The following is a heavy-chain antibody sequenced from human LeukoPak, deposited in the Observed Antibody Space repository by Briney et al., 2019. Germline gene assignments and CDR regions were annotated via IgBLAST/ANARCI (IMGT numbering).Heavy chain of an antibody. CDR3: AKDLDIAVVPAANYGMDV. D-gene: IGHD2-2*01. Sequence: PGGSLRLSCAASGFTFSSYAMSWVRQAPGKGLEWVSAISGSGGSTYYADSVKGRFTISRDNSKNTLYLQMNSLRAEDTAVYYCAKDLDIAVVPAANYGMDVWGQGTTVTVSS. V-gene: IGHV3-23*01. CDR1: GFTFSSYA. CDR2: ISGSGGST. J-gene: IGHJ6*02.